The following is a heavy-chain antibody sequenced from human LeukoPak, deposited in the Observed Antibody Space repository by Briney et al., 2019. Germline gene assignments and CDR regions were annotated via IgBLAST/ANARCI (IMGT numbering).Heavy chain of an antibody. Sequence: SETLSLTCAVSGGSITNNHYYWGWIRQPPGKGLEWIGEIYHSGSTNYNASLKSRVTISADKSKNQFSLSLSSVTAADTAVYYCARATYYDTLTGYYKGLDFWGQGTLVTVSS. CDR2: IYHSGST. CDR1: GGSITNNHYY. CDR3: ARATYYDTLTGYYKGLDF. D-gene: IGHD3-9*01. J-gene: IGHJ4*02. V-gene: IGHV4-39*07.